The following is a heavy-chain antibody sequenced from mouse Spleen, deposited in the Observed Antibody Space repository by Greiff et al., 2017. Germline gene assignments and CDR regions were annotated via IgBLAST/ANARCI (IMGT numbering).Heavy chain of an antibody. CDR2: IDPSDSDT. D-gene: IGHD1-1*01. Sequence: QVQLQQPGAELVRPGSSVKLSCKASGYTFTSYWMHWVKQRPIQGLEWIGNIDPSDSDTHYNQKFKDKATLTVDKSSSTAYMQLSSLTSEDSAVYYCARDGSFAYWGQGTLVTVSA. J-gene: IGHJ3*01. CDR3: ARDGSFAY. V-gene: IGHV1-52*01. CDR1: GYTFTSYW.